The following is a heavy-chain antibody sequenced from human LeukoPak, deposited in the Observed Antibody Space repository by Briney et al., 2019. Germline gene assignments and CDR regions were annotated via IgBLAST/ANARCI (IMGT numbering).Heavy chain of an antibody. CDR1: NYTFSNYG. CDR3: ARDSSAFYGSEYFQH. CDR2: IGAYSGNS. Sequence: ASVKVSCKTSNYTFSNYGITWVRQAPGQGLEWMGWIGAYSGNSEFVQKFQGRVTMTTDASSGTAYMELTNLTPDDTAVYFCARDSSAFYGSEYFQHWGQGTLVTVSS. V-gene: IGHV1-18*01. J-gene: IGHJ1*01. D-gene: IGHD2/OR15-2a*01.